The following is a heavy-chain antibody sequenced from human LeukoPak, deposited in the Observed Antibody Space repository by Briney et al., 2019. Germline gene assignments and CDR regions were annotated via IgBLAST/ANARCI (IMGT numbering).Heavy chain of an antibody. Sequence: PSETLSLTCAVYGGSFSCYYWSWIRQPPGKGLEWIGEINHSGSTNYNPSLKSRVTISVDTSKNQFSLKLSSVTAADTAVYYCAGGRYFGYNYDYYYYYMDVWGKGTTVTVSS. CDR1: GGSFSCYY. CDR2: INHSGST. CDR3: AGGRYFGYNYDYYYYYMDV. D-gene: IGHD5-18*01. V-gene: IGHV4-34*01. J-gene: IGHJ6*03.